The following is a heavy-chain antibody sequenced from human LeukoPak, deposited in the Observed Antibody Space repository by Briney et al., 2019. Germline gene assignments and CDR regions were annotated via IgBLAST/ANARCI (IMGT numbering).Heavy chain of an antibody. V-gene: IGHV1-46*01. CDR2: INPSGGST. Sequence: ASVKVSCKASGYTFTSYYMYWVRQAPGQGLEWMGIINPSGGSTSYAQKFQGRVTMTRDMSTSTVYMELSSLRSEDTAVYYCASPGFQMDYGDYYCLNYWGQGTLVTVSS. D-gene: IGHD4-17*01. CDR1: GYTFTSYY. J-gene: IGHJ4*02. CDR3: ASPGFQMDYGDYYCLNY.